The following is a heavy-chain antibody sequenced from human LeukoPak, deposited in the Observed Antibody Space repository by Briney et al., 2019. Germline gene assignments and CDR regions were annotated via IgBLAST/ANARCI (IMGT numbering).Heavy chain of an antibody. V-gene: IGHV3-30*03. D-gene: IGHD3-3*01. CDR1: GFTFSSYG. J-gene: IGHJ4*02. CDR3: ARAPPRYDFWSGSYYFDY. Sequence: GRSLRLSCAASGFTFSSYGMHWVRQAPGKGLEWVAVISYDGSNKYYADSVKGRFTISRDNSKNTPYLQMNSLRAEDTAVYYCARAPPRYDFWSGSYYFDYWGQGTLVTVSS. CDR2: ISYDGSNK.